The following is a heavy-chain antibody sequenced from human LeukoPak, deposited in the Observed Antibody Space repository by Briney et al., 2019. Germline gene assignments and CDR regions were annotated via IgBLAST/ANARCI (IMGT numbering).Heavy chain of an antibody. CDR3: AKDLGMYYDRYSRGYGMDV. J-gene: IGHJ6*02. CDR1: GFTFSSYG. D-gene: IGHD3-22*01. Sequence: GGSLRLSCAASGFTFSSYGMHWVRQAPGKGLEWVAVISDDGSNKYYADSVKGRFTISRDNSKNTLYLQMNSLRAEDTAVYYCAKDLGMYYDRYSRGYGMDVWGQGTTVTVSS. CDR2: ISDDGSNK. V-gene: IGHV3-30*18.